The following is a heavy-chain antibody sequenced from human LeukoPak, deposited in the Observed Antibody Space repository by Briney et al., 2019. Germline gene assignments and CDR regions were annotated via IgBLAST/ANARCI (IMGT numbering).Heavy chain of an antibody. D-gene: IGHD1/OR15-1a*01. CDR1: GYKFTTYW. J-gene: IGHJ4*02. CDR3: ATSESQTKFDY. Sequence: GESLKISCKGSGYKFTTYWIGWVRQLPGKGLEWMGIIFPGDSETIYSPSFQGQVTISADTSISTAYLQWNSLKASDTARYYCATSESQTKFDYWGQGTLVTVSS. V-gene: IGHV5-51*01. CDR2: IFPGDSET.